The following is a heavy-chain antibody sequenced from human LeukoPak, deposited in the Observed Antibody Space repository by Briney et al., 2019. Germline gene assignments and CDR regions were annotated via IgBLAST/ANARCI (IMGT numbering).Heavy chain of an antibody. D-gene: IGHD3-22*01. Sequence: GGSLRLSCAASGFTFSTYWMSWVRQAPGRGLEWVANINQDGSEKYYVDSVKGRFTISRDNAKNSLYLQMNSLRAEDTAVYYCAKRGYYDGSGYYMYYFDHWGQGTLVTVSS. CDR1: GFTFSTYW. CDR3: AKRGYYDGSGYYMYYFDH. CDR2: INQDGSEK. V-gene: IGHV3-7*03. J-gene: IGHJ4*02.